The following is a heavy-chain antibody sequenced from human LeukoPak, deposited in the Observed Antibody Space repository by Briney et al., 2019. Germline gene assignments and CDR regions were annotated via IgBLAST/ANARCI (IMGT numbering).Heavy chain of an antibody. CDR1: GGPFSGCY. Sequence: SETLSLTCAVYGGPFSGCYWSWIRQPPGKGLEWIGEINHSGSTNYNPSLKSRVTISVDTSKNQFSLKLSSVTAADTAVYYCARMPYSYGLDIWGQGTMVTVSS. CDR2: INHSGST. D-gene: IGHD5-18*01. J-gene: IGHJ3*02. CDR3: ARMPYSYGLDI. V-gene: IGHV4-34*01.